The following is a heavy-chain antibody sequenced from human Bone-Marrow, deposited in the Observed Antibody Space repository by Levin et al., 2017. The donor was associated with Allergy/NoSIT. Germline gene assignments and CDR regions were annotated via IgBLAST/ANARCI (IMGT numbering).Heavy chain of an antibody. D-gene: IGHD3-22*01. CDR3: ARAGAQIEGWDYYDSSGYYSDAFDI. CDR2: IIPIFGTT. J-gene: IGHJ3*02. Sequence: KISCKASGGTFSSYAISWVRQAPGQGLEWMGGIIPIFGTTNYAQKFQGRVTITADKSTSTAYMELSSLRSEDTAVYYCARAGAQIEGWDYYDSSGYYSDAFDIWGQGTMVTVSS. V-gene: IGHV1-69*06. CDR1: GGTFSSYA.